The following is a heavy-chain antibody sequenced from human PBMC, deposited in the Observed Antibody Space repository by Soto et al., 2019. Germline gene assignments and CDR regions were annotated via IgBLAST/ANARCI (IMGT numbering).Heavy chain of an antibody. CDR2: INHSGST. D-gene: IGHD1-26*01. CDR1: GGSFSGYH. Sequence: SETLSLTCAVYGGSFSGYHWSWIRQPPGKGLEWIGEINHSGSTNYNPSLKSRVTISVDTSKNQFSLKLSSVTAADTAVYYCAITVGATSPTYYYYGMDVWGQGTTVTVSS. CDR3: AITVGATSPTYYYYGMDV. V-gene: IGHV4-34*01. J-gene: IGHJ6*02.